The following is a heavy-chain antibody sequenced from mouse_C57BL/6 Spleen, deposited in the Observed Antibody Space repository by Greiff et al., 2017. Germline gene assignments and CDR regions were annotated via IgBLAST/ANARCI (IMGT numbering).Heavy chain of an antibody. CDR3: GSTTVVADAMDY. V-gene: IGHV1-20*01. D-gene: IGHD1-1*01. J-gene: IGHJ4*01. CDR1: GYSFTGYF. CDR2: INPYNGDT. Sequence: VQLKESGPELVKPGDSVKISCKASGYSFTGYFMNWVMQSHGKRLEWIGRINPYNGDTFYNQKFKGKATLTVDKSSSTAHMELRSLTSDDSAVYYCGSTTVVADAMDYWGQGTSVTVSS.